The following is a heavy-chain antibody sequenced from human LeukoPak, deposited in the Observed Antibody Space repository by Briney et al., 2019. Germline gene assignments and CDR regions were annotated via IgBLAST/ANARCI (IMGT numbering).Heavy chain of an antibody. D-gene: IGHD2-21*01. CDR2: IYTSGST. CDR3: ARDRCGGDCYSDAFDI. Sequence: PSETLSLTCTVSVGSISSGSYYWSWIRQPAGKGLEWLGGIYTSGSTNYNPSLKSRVTISVDTSKNQFSLKLSSVTAADTAVYYCARDRCGGDCYSDAFDIWGQGTMVTVSS. V-gene: IGHV4-61*02. CDR1: VGSISSGSYY. J-gene: IGHJ3*02.